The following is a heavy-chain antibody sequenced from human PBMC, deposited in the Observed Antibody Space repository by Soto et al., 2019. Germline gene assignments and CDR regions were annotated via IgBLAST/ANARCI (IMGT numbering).Heavy chain of an antibody. J-gene: IGHJ6*02. CDR2: MYYRGST. CDR3: ARDRGIAGLSYYYYGMDV. CDR1: GGSISNGGHY. D-gene: IGHD6-13*01. V-gene: IGHV4-31*03. Sequence: TLSLTCTVSGGSISNGGHYWSWIRQFPGKGLEWIGYMYYRGSTYYNPSLKSRVSISADTSKNQFSLKLSSVTAADTAVYYCARDRGIAGLSYYYYGMDVWGQGTTVTVSS.